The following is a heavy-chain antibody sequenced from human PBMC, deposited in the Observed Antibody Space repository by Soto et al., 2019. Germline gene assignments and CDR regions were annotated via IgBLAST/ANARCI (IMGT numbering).Heavy chain of an antibody. CDR3: ASTHRPHDAFDI. V-gene: IGHV1-69*13. Sequence: SVKVSCKASGGTFSSYAISWVRQAPGQGLEWMGGIIPIFGTANYAQKFQGRVTITADESTSTAYMELSSLRSEDTAVYYCASTHRPHDAFDIWGQGTMVTVSS. CDR2: IIPIFGTA. CDR1: GGTFSSYA. J-gene: IGHJ3*02.